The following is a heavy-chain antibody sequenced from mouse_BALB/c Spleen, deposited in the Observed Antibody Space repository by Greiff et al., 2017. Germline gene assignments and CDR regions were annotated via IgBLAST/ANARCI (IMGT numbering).Heavy chain of an antibody. CDR3: AGDYGVAY. D-gene: IGHD2-4*01. V-gene: IGHV3-2*02. CDR1: GYSITSDYA. Sequence: EVKLQESGPDLVKPSQSLSLTCTVTGYSITSDYAWNWIRQFPGNKLEWMGYISYSGSTSYNPSLKSRISITRDTSKNQFFLQLNSVTTEDTATYYCAGDYGVAYWGQGTLVTVSA. CDR2: ISYSGST. J-gene: IGHJ3*01.